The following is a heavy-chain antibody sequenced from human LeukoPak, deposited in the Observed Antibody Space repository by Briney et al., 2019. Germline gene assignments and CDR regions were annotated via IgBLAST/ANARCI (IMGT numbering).Heavy chain of an antibody. Sequence: SETLSLTCTVSGIFINTYYWSWTRQPPGKGLEWIGYVYDSVSTNYNPSLKSRVTISADTSKNQFSLKLSSVTAADTAVYYCARGVSYIATWGPGTLVTVSS. CDR3: ARGVSYIAT. D-gene: IGHD2-21*01. CDR2: VYDSVST. CDR1: GIFINTYY. J-gene: IGHJ5*02. V-gene: IGHV4-59*01.